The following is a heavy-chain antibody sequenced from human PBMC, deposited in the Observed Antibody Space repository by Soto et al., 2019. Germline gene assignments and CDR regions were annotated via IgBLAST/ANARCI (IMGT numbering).Heavy chain of an antibody. CDR1: GFSLSTSGVS. CDR3: PPAGGSGDLLGVLAF. J-gene: IGHJ6*04. V-gene: IGHV2-5*02. Sequence: QITLKESGPTLVKPTQTLTLTCTFSGFSLSTSGVSVGWIRQPPGKALEWLALIYWDDDKRYSPSLKSRLTTTKNTQKTRVALKVTNGDLVDTSTYSGPPAGGSGDLLGVLAFGGKGTTVPVPS. CDR2: IYWDDDK. D-gene: IGHD3-16*01.